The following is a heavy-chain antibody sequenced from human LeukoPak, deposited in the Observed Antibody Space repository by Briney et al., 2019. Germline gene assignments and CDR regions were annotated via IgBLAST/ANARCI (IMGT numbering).Heavy chain of an antibody. J-gene: IGHJ4*02. D-gene: IGHD6-19*01. CDR1: GFTFSSYG. Sequence: RSGGSLRLSCAASGFTFSSYGMHWVRQAPGKGLEWVPSISHDGNNKLYADSVKGRFTIYREDSKNTLYLQMNSLRAEDTALYYCAKDQPAQSNTGWYKLTNYFDYWGQGTLVTVSS. CDR3: AKDQPAQSNTGWYKLTNYFDY. CDR2: ISHDGNNK. V-gene: IGHV3-30*18.